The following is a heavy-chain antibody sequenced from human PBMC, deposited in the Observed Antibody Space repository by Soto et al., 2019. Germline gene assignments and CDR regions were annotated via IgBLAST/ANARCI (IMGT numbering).Heavy chain of an antibody. Sequence: XXTLSLRCAVSGDSISIYDMPWVLQPPGKGLEWIGYIYYSGSTNYNPSLKSRVTISVDTSKNQFSLKLSSVTAEDTAVYYCARGRDYYGSGSYLFDYWGQGTLVTVSS. CDR1: GDSISIYD. CDR3: ARGRDYYGSGSYLFDY. J-gene: IGHJ4*02. V-gene: IGHV4-59*01. CDR2: IYYSGST. D-gene: IGHD3-10*01.